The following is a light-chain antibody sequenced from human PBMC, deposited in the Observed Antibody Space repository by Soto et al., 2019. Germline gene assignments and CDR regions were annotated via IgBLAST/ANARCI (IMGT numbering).Light chain of an antibody. V-gene: IGKV3-15*01. CDR2: GAS. CDR3: QQYNNWPLYT. CDR1: QSVSTY. J-gene: IGKJ2*01. Sequence: EIVMTQSPATLSVSPGERATLSCRASQSVSTYLAWYQQKPGQAPRLLIYGASISATGVPARFSGSGSGTEFNLTISSLQAEAFAVSDCQQYNNWPLYTFGQGTTLEMK.